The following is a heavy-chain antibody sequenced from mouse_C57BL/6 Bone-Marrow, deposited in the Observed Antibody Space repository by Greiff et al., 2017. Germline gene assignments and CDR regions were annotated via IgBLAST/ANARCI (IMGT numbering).Heavy chain of an antibody. V-gene: IGHV1-50*01. CDR1: GYTFTSYW. Sequence: VQLQQPGAELVKPGASVKLSCKASGYTFTSYWMQWVKQRPGQGLEWIGEIDPSDSYTNYNQKFKGKATMTVDTSSSTAYMPLRSLTSEDTAVYYCAWEEDYCGSNRAWFAYWGQGTLVTVSA. CDR2: IDPSDSYT. J-gene: IGHJ3*01. CDR3: AWEEDYCGSNRAWFAY. D-gene: IGHD1-1*01.